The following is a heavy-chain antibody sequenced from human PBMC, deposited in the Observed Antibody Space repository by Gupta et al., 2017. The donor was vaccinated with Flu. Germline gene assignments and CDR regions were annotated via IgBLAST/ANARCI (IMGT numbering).Heavy chain of an antibody. CDR3: AREGNRYEFDY. CDR2: SNGGGRDI. Sequence: NWIRQSPGKGLEWVSSSNGGGRDIYYRDSVKGRFTISRDNAKNSVFLHMANLRADDSAIYYCAREGNRYEFDYWGQGTPVSVSS. J-gene: IGHJ4*02. V-gene: IGHV3-21*01. D-gene: IGHD2-2*01.